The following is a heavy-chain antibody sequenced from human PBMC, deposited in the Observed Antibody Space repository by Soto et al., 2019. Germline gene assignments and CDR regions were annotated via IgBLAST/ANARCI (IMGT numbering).Heavy chain of an antibody. Sequence: GGSLRLSCAASGFTFSSYAMSWVRQAPGKGLEWVSAISGSGGSTYYADSVKGRFTISRDNSKNTLYLQMNSLRAEDTAVYYCAKDRIQNIVVVTANDYWGQGTLVTVSS. CDR3: AKDRIQNIVVVTANDY. D-gene: IGHD2-21*02. V-gene: IGHV3-23*01. J-gene: IGHJ4*02. CDR1: GFTFSSYA. CDR2: ISGSGGST.